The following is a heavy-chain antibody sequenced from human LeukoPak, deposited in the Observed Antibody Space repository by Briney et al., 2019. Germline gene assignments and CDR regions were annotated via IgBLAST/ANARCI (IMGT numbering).Heavy chain of an antibody. CDR1: GYTFTGYY. CDR3: ARDLNSSSWYMGY. CDR2: INPNSGGT. V-gene: IGHV1-2*02. Sequence: ASVKVSCKASGYTFTGYYMHWVRQAPGQGLEWMGWINPNSGGTNYAQKFQGRVTMTRDTSTSTVYMELSSLRSEDTAVYYCARDLNSSSWYMGYWGQGTLVTVSS. D-gene: IGHD6-13*01. J-gene: IGHJ4*02.